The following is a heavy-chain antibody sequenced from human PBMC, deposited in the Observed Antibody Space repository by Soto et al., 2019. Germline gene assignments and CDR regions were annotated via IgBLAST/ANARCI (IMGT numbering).Heavy chain of an antibody. Sequence: ASVKVSCKASGYTFTSYALHWLRQAPGQRLEWMGWINAGNGNTKYSQKFQGRVTITRDTSASTAYMELSSLRSEDTAVYYCARWGTYYDFWSGNFDYWGQGTLVTVSS. CDR3: ARWGTYYDFWSGNFDY. J-gene: IGHJ4*02. V-gene: IGHV1-3*01. D-gene: IGHD3-3*01. CDR2: INAGNGNT. CDR1: GYTFTSYA.